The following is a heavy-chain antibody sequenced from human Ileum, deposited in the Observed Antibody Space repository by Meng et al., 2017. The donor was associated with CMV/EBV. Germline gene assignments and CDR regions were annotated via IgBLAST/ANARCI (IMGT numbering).Heavy chain of an antibody. CDR2: IRSKVNSYET. V-gene: IGHV3-73*01. Sequence: FPFSGSAMHRVRQASGKGLEWVGRIRSKVNSYETAYAASVKGRFTVSRDDSKNTAYLQRNSLKTEDTAVYYCTRNLWFGESLDWFDPWGQGTLVTVSS. CDR1: FPFSGSA. D-gene: IGHD3-10*01. J-gene: IGHJ5*02. CDR3: TRNLWFGESLDWFDP.